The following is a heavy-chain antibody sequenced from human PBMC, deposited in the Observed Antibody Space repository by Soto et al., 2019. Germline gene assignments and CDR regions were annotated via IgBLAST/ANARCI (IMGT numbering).Heavy chain of an antibody. CDR1: GFTFGDYA. Sequence: EVQLVESGGGLVQPGRSLRLSCTASGFTFGDYAMSWFRQAPGKGLEWVGFIRSKAYGGTTEYAASVKGRFTISRDDSKSIAYLQMNSLKTEDTAVYYCTRVHKEIHYYYYYMDVWGKGTTVTVSS. CDR2: IRSKAYGGTT. V-gene: IGHV3-49*03. J-gene: IGHJ6*03. CDR3: TRVHKEIHYYYYYMDV.